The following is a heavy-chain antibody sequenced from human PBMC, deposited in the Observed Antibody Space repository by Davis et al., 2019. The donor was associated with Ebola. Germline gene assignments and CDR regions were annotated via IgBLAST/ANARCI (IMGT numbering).Heavy chain of an antibody. CDR1: GYTFTNYY. D-gene: IGHD1-26*01. CDR2: INPNDGRT. J-gene: IGHJ3*02. Sequence: AASVKVSCKASGYTFTNYYMHWVRQAPGQGLEWMGMINPNDGRTIYAQKFQGRVTMTRDTSTSTTYMELRSLRSDDTAVYYCARDAEVGKNAFDIWGQGTMVTVSS. V-gene: IGHV1-46*01. CDR3: ARDAEVGKNAFDI.